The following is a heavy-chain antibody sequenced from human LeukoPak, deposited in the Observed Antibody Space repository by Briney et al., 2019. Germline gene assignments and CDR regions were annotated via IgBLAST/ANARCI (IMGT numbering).Heavy chain of an antibody. CDR3: AKVGMDLVIVPDGPFDY. V-gene: IGHV3-23*01. D-gene: IGHD2-2*03. CDR2: IISGGNT. CDR1: GFTFSSYG. J-gene: IGHJ4*02. Sequence: GGSLRLSCVASGFTFSSYGMSWVRQAPGKGLEWVSGIISGGNTYYADSVKGRFTISRDNSENTLYLQMNSLRAEDTAVYYCAKVGMDLVIVPDGPFDYWGQGTLVTVSS.